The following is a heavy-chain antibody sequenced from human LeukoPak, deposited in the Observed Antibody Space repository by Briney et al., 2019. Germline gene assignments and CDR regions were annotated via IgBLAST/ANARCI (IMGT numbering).Heavy chain of an antibody. CDR3: AKEGPYGSGSYYNPVVYFDY. CDR2: ISYDGSNK. V-gene: IGHV3-30*18. J-gene: IGHJ4*02. CDR1: GLTFSSYG. Sequence: GGSLRLSCAASGLTFSSYGMHWVRQAPGKGLEWVAVISYDGSNKYYADPVKGRFTISRDNSKNTLYLQMNSLRAEDTAVYYCAKEGPYGSGSYYNPVVYFDYWGQGTLVTVSS. D-gene: IGHD3-10*01.